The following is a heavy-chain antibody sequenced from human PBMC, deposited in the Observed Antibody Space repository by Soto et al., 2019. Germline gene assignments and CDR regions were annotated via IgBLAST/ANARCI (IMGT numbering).Heavy chain of an antibody. CDR3: VREGGIAVAGTPYYYYGMDV. V-gene: IGHV3-30-3*01. CDR1: GFTFSSYA. D-gene: IGHD6-19*01. CDR2: ISYDGSNK. J-gene: IGHJ6*02. Sequence: QVQLVESGGGVVQPGRSLRLSCAASGFTFSSYAMHWVRQAPGKGLEWVAVISYDGSNKYYADSVKGRFTISRDNSKNTLYLQMNSLRAEDTAVYYCVREGGIAVAGTPYYYYGMDVWGQGTTVNVSS.